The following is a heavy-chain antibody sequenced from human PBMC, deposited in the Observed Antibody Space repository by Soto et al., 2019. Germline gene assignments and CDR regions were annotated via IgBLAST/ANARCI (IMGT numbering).Heavy chain of an antibody. J-gene: IGHJ4*02. V-gene: IGHV3-23*01. CDR2: ISGSGANT. Sequence: EVQLLESGGGLVQPGGSLRLSCAASGFTFSSYAMSWVRQAPGKGLEWVSAISGSGANTYYADSVKGRFTISRDISKNTLYLRMNSLRAEDTAVYYCAKAPGIAVAGIDYWGQGTLVTVSS. CDR1: GFTFSSYA. CDR3: AKAPGIAVAGIDY. D-gene: IGHD6-19*01.